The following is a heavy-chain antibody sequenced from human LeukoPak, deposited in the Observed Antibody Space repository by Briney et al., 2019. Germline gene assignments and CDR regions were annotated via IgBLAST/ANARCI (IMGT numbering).Heavy chain of an antibody. CDR2: ISGSGDAT. CDR1: GFTFAGYA. CDR3: AKRGALYSTSWYDVFDI. Sequence: PGGSLRLSCVASGFTFAGYAMTWVRQAPGKGLEWVSAISGSGDATYYADSVQGRFTISTDNSKNTLYLQMNSLRAEDTAVYYCAKRGALYSTSWYDVFDIWGRGTMVTVSS. D-gene: IGHD6-13*01. V-gene: IGHV3-23*01. J-gene: IGHJ3*02.